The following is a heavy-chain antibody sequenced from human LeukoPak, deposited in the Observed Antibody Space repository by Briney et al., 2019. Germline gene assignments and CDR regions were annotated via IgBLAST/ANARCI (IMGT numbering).Heavy chain of an antibody. V-gene: IGHV4-34*01. CDR2: INHSGST. D-gene: IGHD6-13*01. CDR3: ARGRAAAGTIYYYYMDV. Sequence: SETLSLTCAVYGGSFSGYYWSWLRQPPGKRLEGIGEINHSGSTNYNPSLTSRFTISVDASKNQFSLKLSSVTAADTAVYYCARGRAAAGTIYYYYMDVWGKGTTVTVSS. J-gene: IGHJ6*03. CDR1: GGSFSGYY.